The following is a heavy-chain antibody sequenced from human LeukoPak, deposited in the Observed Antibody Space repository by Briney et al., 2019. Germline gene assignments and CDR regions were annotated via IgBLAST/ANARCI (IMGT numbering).Heavy chain of an antibody. D-gene: IGHD3-9*01. J-gene: IGHJ4*02. Sequence: GLSLTISFQGWGRSFPCEWINWVGPTPGQGREWMGRVDPSDSYTNYSPSFQGHVTISADKSISTAYLQWSSLKASDTAMYYCARLWTAGYTPFYDWGQVTLVTVA. CDR1: GRSFPCEW. CDR3: ARLWTAGYTPFYD. V-gene: IGHV5-10-1*01. CDR2: VDPSDSYT.